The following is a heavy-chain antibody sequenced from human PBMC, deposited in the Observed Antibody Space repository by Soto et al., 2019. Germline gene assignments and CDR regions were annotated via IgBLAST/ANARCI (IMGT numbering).Heavy chain of an antibody. Sequence: PWGSLRLSCAASGFTFSSYAMSWVRQAPGKGLEWVAAISGSGGSTYYADSVKGRFTISRDNSKNTLYLQMNSLRAEDTAVYYCPKLSTMGLRYFDYWGQGPLVTVSS. V-gene: IGHV3-23*01. J-gene: IGHJ4*02. CDR3: PKLSTMGLRYFDY. CDR2: ISGSGGST. D-gene: IGHD3-10*01. CDR1: GFTFSSYA.